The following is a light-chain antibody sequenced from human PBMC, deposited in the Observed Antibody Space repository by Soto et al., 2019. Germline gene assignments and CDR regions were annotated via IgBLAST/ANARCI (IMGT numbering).Light chain of an antibody. CDR2: EVS. CDR3: ISYTTTGALV. Sequence: QSVLTQPASVSGSPGQSITISCTGTIYDVGAYHYVSWYQQFPGKAPKLILYEVSNRPSGISDRFSGFRSGSTASLTVSRLQPEDDANYYCISYTTTGALVFGGGTKVTVL. CDR1: IYDVGAYHY. V-gene: IGLV2-14*01. J-gene: IGLJ2*01.